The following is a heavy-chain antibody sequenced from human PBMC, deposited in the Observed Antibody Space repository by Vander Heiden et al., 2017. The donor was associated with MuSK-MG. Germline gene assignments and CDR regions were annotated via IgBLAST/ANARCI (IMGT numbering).Heavy chain of an antibody. CDR3: ARTFGDLDY. D-gene: IGHD4-17*01. CDR1: GYTFTSYD. J-gene: IGHJ4*02. V-gene: IGHV1-8*01. Sequence: QVQLVQSGAEVKKPGASVKVSCKTSGYTFTSYDINWVRQATGQGLEWMGWMNPNSGNTGYAKQFQGRVTMTRSTSISTAYMQLSGLRSEDTAVYYCARTFGDLDYWGQGTLVTVYS. CDR2: MNPNSGNT.